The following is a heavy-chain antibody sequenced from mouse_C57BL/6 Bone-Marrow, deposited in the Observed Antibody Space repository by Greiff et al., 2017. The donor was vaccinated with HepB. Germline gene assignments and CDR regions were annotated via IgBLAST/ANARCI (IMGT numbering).Heavy chain of an antibody. CDR1: EYEFPSHD. V-gene: IGHV5-2*01. D-gene: IGHD2-5*01. Sequence: EVKLVESGGGLVQPGESLKLSCESNEYEFPSHDMSWVRKTPEKRLELVAAINSDGGSTYYPDTMERRFIISRDNTKKTLYLQMSSLRSEDTALYYWARQDYSNRPYYAMDYWGQGTSVTVSS. J-gene: IGHJ4*01. CDR3: ARQDYSNRPYYAMDY. CDR2: INSDGGST.